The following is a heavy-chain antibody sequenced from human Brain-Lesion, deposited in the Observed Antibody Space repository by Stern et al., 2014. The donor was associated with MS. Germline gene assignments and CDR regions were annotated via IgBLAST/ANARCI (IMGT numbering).Heavy chain of an antibody. CDR2: IYHSGTA. CDR3: ARYDDTSGYYQVGGLDS. CDR1: GGSISSSHW. J-gene: IGHJ4*02. V-gene: IGHV4-4*02. D-gene: IGHD3-22*01. Sequence: QLQESGPGLVKPSGTLSLTCAVSGGSISSSHWRSWVRQPTGKGVEVIGEIYHSGTANYNPSPKIRLPMSIDKSKNQFSLKLISVTAADTAIYFCARYDDTSGYYQVGGLDSWGQGTLVSVSS.